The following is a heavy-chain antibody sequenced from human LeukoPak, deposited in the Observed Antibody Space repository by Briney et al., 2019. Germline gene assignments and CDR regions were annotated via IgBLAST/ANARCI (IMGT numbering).Heavy chain of an antibody. V-gene: IGHV1-46*01. CDR3: ARQPMVRGVAYYYDYGMDV. Sequence: ASVKVSCKASGYTFTNYYMHWVRQAPGQGLEWVGLINPTGTGTNYAQKFRGRVTLTRDTSTSTVYMELSSLRSEDTAVYYCARQPMVRGVAYYYDYGMDVWGQGTTVTVSS. CDR1: GYTFTNYY. D-gene: IGHD3-10*01. J-gene: IGHJ6*02. CDR2: INPTGTGT.